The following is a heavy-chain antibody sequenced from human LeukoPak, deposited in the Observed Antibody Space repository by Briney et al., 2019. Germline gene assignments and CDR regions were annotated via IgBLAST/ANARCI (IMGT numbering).Heavy chain of an antibody. CDR3: ARVGSAYTLGYYYGMDV. CDR2: ISSSSSYI. D-gene: IGHD1-26*01. Sequence: GGSLRHSCAASGFTFSSYSMNWVRQAPGKGLEWVSSISSSSSYIYYADSVKGRFTISRDNAKNSLYLQMNSLRAEDTAVYYCARVGSAYTLGYYYGMDVWGQGTTVTVSS. J-gene: IGHJ6*02. V-gene: IGHV3-21*01. CDR1: GFTFSSYS.